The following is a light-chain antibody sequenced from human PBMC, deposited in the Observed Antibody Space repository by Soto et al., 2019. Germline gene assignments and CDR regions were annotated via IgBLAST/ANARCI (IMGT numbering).Light chain of an antibody. CDR3: SSYAGSNNLVL. CDR2: EVT. Sequence: QSVLTQPPSASGSPGQSVTISCTGTSSDVGGYNYVSWYQQYPGKAPKLIIYEVTKRPSRVPDRFSASKSGNTASLTVSGLQTDDEADYYCSSYAGSNNLVLFGGGTQLTVL. CDR1: SSDVGGYNY. V-gene: IGLV2-8*01. J-gene: IGLJ2*01.